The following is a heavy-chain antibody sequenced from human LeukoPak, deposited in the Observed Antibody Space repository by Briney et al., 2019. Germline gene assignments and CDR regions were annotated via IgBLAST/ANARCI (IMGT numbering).Heavy chain of an antibody. Sequence: GGSLRLSCAASGFTFSDYAMNWVRQAPGKGLEWVSTISGSGGNTYYAGSVKGRFTISRDNAKNTLYLQMNSLRAEDTAVYYCATITMVRGVEFDYWGQGTLVTVSS. D-gene: IGHD3-10*01. CDR1: GFTFSDYA. V-gene: IGHV3-23*01. CDR3: ATITMVRGVEFDY. CDR2: ISGSGGNT. J-gene: IGHJ4*02.